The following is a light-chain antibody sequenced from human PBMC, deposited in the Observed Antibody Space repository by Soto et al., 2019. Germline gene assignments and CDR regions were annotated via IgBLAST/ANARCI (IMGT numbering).Light chain of an antibody. J-gene: IGKJ4*01. Sequence: EIVLTQSPGTLSLSPGQRATLSCRASQSLSSSFLAWYQQKPGQAPRLLIYDASNRATGIPARLSGSGSGTDFTLTISSLEPEDFALYFCQQRSSWPPTFGGGTKVDIK. CDR2: DAS. CDR1: QSLSSSF. CDR3: QQRSSWPPT. V-gene: IGKV3D-20*02.